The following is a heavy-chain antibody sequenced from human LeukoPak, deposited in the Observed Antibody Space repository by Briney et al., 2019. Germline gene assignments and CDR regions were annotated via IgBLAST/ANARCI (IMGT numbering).Heavy chain of an antibody. Sequence: SETLSLTCSVSGGSISSRSNYWAWIRQPPGKGLEWIVSIDYSGSTYYNPSLKSRVTMSIDTSKNQMSLKLSSVTAADSAVYYCATETRTYYYGSGSHPETNWFDPWGQGTLVTVSS. D-gene: IGHD3-10*01. CDR1: GGSISSRSNY. CDR3: ATETRTYYYGSGSHPETNWFDP. CDR2: IDYSGST. J-gene: IGHJ5*02. V-gene: IGHV4-39*01.